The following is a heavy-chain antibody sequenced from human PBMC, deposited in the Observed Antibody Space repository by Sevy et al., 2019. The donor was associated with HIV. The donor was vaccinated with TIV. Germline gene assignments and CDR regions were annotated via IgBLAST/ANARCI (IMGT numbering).Heavy chain of an antibody. J-gene: IGHJ4*02. CDR2: IYYNGHI. CDR3: AGENAWGRGYS. CDR1: GGSITSLY. Sequence: SETLSLTCTVSGGSITSLYWKWIRQPPGKGLEWIANIYYNGHINYNPPLKSRVTLSLDTSKNQFSLRLSSVTAADTAMYYCAGENAWGRGYSWGQGTLVTVSS. V-gene: IGHV4-59*08. D-gene: IGHD1-26*01.